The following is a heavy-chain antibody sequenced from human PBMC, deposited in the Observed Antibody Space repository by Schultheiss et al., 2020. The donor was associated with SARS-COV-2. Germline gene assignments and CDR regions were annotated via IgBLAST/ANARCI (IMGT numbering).Heavy chain of an antibody. CDR3: ARGVRIAALYGMDV. CDR1: GGSISSSSYY. D-gene: IGHD6-13*01. Sequence: SETLSLTCTVSGGSISSSSYYWGWIRQPPGKGLEWIGEIYHSGSTNYNPSLKSRVTISVDTSKNQFSLKLSSVTAADTAVYYCARGVRIAALYGMDVWGQGTTVTVSS. V-gene: IGHV4-39*07. J-gene: IGHJ6*02. CDR2: IYHSGST.